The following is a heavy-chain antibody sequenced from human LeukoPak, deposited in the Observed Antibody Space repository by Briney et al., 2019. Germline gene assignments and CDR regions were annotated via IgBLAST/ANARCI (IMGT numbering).Heavy chain of an antibody. Sequence: PGGSLRLSCAASGFTFSDYYMSWIRQAPGKGLEWVSYISSSGSTIYYADSVKGRFTISRDNAKNSLYLQMNSLRAEDTAVYYCARALTSSRWHYGSGSYLYFQHWGQGTLVTVSS. CDR1: GFTFSDYY. J-gene: IGHJ1*01. V-gene: IGHV3-11*01. CDR2: ISSSGSTI. D-gene: IGHD3-10*01. CDR3: ARALTSSRWHYGSGSYLYFQH.